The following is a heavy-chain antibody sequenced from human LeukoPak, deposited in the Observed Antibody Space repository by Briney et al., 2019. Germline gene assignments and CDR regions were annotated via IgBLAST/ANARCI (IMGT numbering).Heavy chain of an antibody. CDR3: ARKSLWFKYYDY. Sequence: GGSLRLSCAASGFTFSSYWMHWVRQAPGKRLVWVSRINSDGSSTSYADSVKGRFTISRDNSKNTLYLQMNSLRPEDTAVYFCARKSLWFKYYDYWGQGMLVTVSS. CDR2: INSDGSST. CDR1: GFTFSSYW. D-gene: IGHD3-10*01. J-gene: IGHJ4*02. V-gene: IGHV3-74*01.